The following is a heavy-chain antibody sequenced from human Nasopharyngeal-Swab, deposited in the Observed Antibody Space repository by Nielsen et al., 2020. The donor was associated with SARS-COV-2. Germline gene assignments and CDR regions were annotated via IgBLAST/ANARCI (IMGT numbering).Heavy chain of an antibody. V-gene: IGHV1-3*01. CDR3: AKAGKQWLGYYFDY. J-gene: IGHJ4*02. Sequence: ASVKVSCKASRYSFTSYAMLRVRQAPGQRLEGMGWINAGNGNTKYSQKFQGLVTITRDTTISTVYMELSRLRRDDTAVYYRAKAGKQWLGYYFDYWGQGTLVTVSS. D-gene: IGHD6-19*01. CDR2: INAGNGNT. CDR1: RYSFTSYA.